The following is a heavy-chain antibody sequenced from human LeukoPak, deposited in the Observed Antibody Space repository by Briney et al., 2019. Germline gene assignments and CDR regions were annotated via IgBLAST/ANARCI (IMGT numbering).Heavy chain of an antibody. CDR3: ARCRGGWFDP. D-gene: IGHD3-10*01. CDR1: GGSFSGYY. CDR2: INHSGGT. V-gene: IGHV4-34*01. J-gene: IGHJ5*02. Sequence: SETLSLTCAVYGGSFSGYYWSWIRQPPGKGLEWIGEINHSGGTNYNPSLKSRVTISVDTSKNQFSLKLSSVTAADTAVYYCARCRGGWFDPWGQGTLVTVSS.